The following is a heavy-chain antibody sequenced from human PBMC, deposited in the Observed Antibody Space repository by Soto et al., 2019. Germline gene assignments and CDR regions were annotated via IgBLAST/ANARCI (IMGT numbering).Heavy chain of an antibody. CDR1: GYTFTSYG. CDR2: ISAYNGNT. CDR3: ARDSGYYYGSGSYYNSRFPFDP. Sequence: ASVKVSCKASGYTFTSYGISWVRQAPGQGLEWMGWISAYNGNTNYAQKLQGRVTVTTDTSTSTAYMELRSLRSDDTAVYYCARDSGYYYGSGSYYNSRFPFDPWGQGTLVTVSS. J-gene: IGHJ5*02. D-gene: IGHD3-10*01. V-gene: IGHV1-18*01.